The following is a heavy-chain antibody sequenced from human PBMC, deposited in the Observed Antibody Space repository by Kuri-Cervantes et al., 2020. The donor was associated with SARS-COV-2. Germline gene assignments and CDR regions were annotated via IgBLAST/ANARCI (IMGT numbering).Heavy chain of an antibody. CDR1: GDSVSSNSAA. Sequence: SCAISGDSVSSNSAAWNRIRQSPSRGLEWLGRTYYRSKWYNDYAVSVKSRITINPDTSKNQFSLKLSSVTAADTAVYYCARQMMSSITIFGVVITRNWFDPWGQGTLVTVSS. V-gene: IGHV6-1*01. CDR2: TYYRSKWYN. D-gene: IGHD3-3*01. J-gene: IGHJ5*02. CDR3: ARQMMSSITIFGVVITRNWFDP.